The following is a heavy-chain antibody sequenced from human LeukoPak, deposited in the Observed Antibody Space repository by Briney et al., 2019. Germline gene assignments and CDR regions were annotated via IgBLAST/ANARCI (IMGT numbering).Heavy chain of an antibody. CDR1: GFTFSSYW. CDR3: ARASGAYDFWSGYYSGAFDI. J-gene: IGHJ3*02. Sequence: GGSLRLSCAASGFTFSSYWMSWVRQAPGKGLEWVANIKQDGSEKYYVDSVKGRFTISRDNAKNTLYMQMNSLRAEDTAVYYCARASGAYDFWSGYYSGAFDIWGQGTMVTVSS. D-gene: IGHD3-3*01. CDR2: IKQDGSEK. V-gene: IGHV3-7*01.